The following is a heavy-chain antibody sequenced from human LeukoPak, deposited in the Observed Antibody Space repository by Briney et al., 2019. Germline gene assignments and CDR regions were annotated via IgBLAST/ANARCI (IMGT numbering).Heavy chain of an antibody. Sequence: PGGSLRLSCAASGFTFSTYAMSWVRQAPGKGLEWVSFISDSGSSTFYADSVKGRFTISRDNSKNTLYLQMNSLRAEDTAVYYCAKPLPDYGDLDAFDIWGQGTMVTVSS. CDR3: AKPLPDYGDLDAFDI. V-gene: IGHV3-23*01. J-gene: IGHJ3*02. CDR1: GFTFSTYA. D-gene: IGHD4-17*01. CDR2: ISDSGSST.